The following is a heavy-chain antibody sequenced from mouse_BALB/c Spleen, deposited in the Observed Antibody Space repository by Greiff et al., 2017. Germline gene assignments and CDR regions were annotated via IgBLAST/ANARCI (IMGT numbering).Heavy chain of an antibody. CDR1: GYTFTSYV. D-gene: IGHD1-1*01. CDR2: INPYNDGT. Sequence: EVQLQQSGPELVKPGASVKMSCKASGYTFTSYVMHWVKQKPGQGLEWIGYINPYNDGTKYNEKFKGKATLTSDKSSSTAYMELSSLTSEDSAVYYCARESPIYYYGSSLFAYWGQGTLVTVSA. V-gene: IGHV1-14*01. J-gene: IGHJ3*01. CDR3: ARESPIYYYGSSLFAY.